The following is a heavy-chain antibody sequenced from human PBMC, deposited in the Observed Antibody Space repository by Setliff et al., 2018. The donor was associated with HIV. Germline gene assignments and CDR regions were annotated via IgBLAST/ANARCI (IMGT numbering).Heavy chain of an antibody. D-gene: IGHD2-2*01. CDR2: IYYSGST. CDR3: ARAPRLVPAVSYFDY. CDR1: GGSISSGYYY. V-gene: IGHV4-30-4*08. Sequence: PSETLSLTCTVSGGSISSGYYYWSWIRQPPGKGLEWIGYIYYSGSTYHNPSLKSRVTISVDTSKNQFSLKLTSVTAADTAVYFCARAPRLVPAVSYFDYWGQGTLVTVSS. J-gene: IGHJ4*02.